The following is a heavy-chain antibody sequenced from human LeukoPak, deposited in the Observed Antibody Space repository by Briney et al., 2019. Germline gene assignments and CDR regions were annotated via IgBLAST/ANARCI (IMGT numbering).Heavy chain of an antibody. CDR3: AKAKEWLRFWYFDY. CDR2: ISGSGGST. D-gene: IGHD5-12*01. V-gene: IGHV3-23*01. Sequence: PGGSLRLSCAASGFTFSSYAMSWVRQAPGKGLEWVSAISGSGGSTYYADSVKGRFTISRDNSKDTLYLQMNSLRAEDTAVYYCAKAKEWLRFWYFDYWGQGTLVTVSS. J-gene: IGHJ4*02. CDR1: GFTFSSYA.